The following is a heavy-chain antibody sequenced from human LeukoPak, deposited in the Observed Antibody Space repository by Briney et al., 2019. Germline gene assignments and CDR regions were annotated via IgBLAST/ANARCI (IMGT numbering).Heavy chain of an antibody. CDR2: IYPGDSHT. J-gene: IGHJ4*02. CDR3: ARSDSYSFDY. CDR1: GYTFTIYW. V-gene: IGHV5-51*01. Sequence: GESLKISCKTSGYTFTIYWIGWVRQVPGKGLEWVGIIYPGDSHTRYSPSFQGQVTISADKSISTSYLQWSSLKASDTAIFYCARSDSYSFDYWGQGTLVTVSS.